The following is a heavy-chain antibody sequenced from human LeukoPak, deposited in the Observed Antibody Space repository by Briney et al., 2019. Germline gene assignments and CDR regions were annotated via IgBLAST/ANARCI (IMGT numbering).Heavy chain of an antibody. CDR2: INHSGST. J-gene: IGHJ4*02. CDR3: AREREGILYYDYLHYFDY. V-gene: IGHV4-34*01. D-gene: IGHD2-8*01. CDR1: GGSFSGYY. Sequence: SETLSLTCAVYGGSFSGYYWSWIRQPPGKGLEWIGEINHSGSTNYNPSLKSRVTISVDTSKNQFSLKLSSVTAADTAVYYCAREREGILYYDYLHYFDYWGQGTLVTVSS.